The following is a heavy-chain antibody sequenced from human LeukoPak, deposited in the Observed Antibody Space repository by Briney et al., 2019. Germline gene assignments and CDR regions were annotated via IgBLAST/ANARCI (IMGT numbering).Heavy chain of an antibody. CDR2: INPNSGGT. CDR3: ARGFLYSGSYSFDY. Sequence: ASVKVSCKASGYTFTGYYMHWVRQAPGRGLEWMGWINPNSGGTNYAQKFQGRVTMTRDTSISTAYMELSRLRSDDTAVYYCARGFLYSGSYSFDYWGQGTLVTVSS. D-gene: IGHD1-26*01. V-gene: IGHV1-2*02. CDR1: GYTFTGYY. J-gene: IGHJ4*02.